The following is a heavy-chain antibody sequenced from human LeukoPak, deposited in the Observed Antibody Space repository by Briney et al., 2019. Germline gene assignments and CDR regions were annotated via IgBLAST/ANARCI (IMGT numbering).Heavy chain of an antibody. V-gene: IGHV2-5*02. Sequence: SGPTLVKPTETLTLTCTFSGFSLSTSGVGVGWIRQPPGKALERLALIYWDDDKRYSLSLESRLTITKDTSKNQVVLTMTNMDPVDTATYYCAHKGGGFDIWGQGTMVTVSS. CDR2: IYWDDDK. CDR1: GFSLSTSGVG. D-gene: IGHD2-15*01. J-gene: IGHJ3*02. CDR3: AHKGGGFDI.